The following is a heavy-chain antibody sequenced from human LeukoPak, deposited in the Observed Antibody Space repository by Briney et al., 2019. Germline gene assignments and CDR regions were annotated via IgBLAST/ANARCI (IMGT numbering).Heavy chain of an antibody. CDR3: ARGPRRDGYNFVHAFDI. D-gene: IGHD5-24*01. J-gene: IGHJ3*02. CDR2: IYYSGST. Sequence: SETLSLTCTVSGGSISSYYWSWLRQPPGKGLEWVGYIYYSGSTNYNTSLKSRVTISVDTSKNQFSLKLSSVTEADTAVYYCARGPRRDGYNFVHAFDIWGQGTMVTVFS. CDR1: GGSISSYY. V-gene: IGHV4-59*01.